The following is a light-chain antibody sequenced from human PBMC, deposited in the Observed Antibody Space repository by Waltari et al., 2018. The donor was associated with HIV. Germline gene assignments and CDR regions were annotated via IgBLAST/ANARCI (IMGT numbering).Light chain of an antibody. CDR1: QSVSSSY. CDR2: GAS. CDR3: QQYGSSPYT. V-gene: IGKV3-20*01. Sequence: EIVLTQSPGTLSLSPGERATLSCRASQSVSSSYLAWYQQRPGQAPRLLIYGASSRATCIPDRFTGSWSGTDFTLTISRLEPEDFAVYYCQQYGSSPYTFGQGTKLEIK. J-gene: IGKJ2*01.